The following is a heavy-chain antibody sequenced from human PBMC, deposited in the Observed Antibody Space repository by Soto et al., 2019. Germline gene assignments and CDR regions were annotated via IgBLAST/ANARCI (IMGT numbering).Heavy chain of an antibody. Sequence: GGSLRLSCAASGFSFSNYAMSWVRQAPGKGLEWVSAISGNSGSTYYADSVKGRFTISRDNSKNTLYLQMNNLRAEDTAVYYCAKDIVVVPAAMDYFDSWGQGTLVTVSS. CDR3: AKDIVVVPAAMDYFDS. D-gene: IGHD2-2*01. V-gene: IGHV3-23*01. CDR2: ISGNSGST. CDR1: GFSFSNYA. J-gene: IGHJ4*02.